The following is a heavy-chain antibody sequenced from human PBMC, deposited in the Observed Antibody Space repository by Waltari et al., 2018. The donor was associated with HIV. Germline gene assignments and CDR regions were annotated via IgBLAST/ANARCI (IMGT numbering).Heavy chain of an antibody. V-gene: IGHV4-30-4*08. Sequence: QVQLQESGPGLVKPSQTLSLTCTVSGGSISSGDHYWSWIRPHPGKGLEWIGEIYFRGRTHYKPALNSRVNITVGRAKNPVCQKLSVGTGPETAGYFRARGIGVVPAAIRTLNNWFHPRGQGTLVTVSS. CDR2: IYFRGRT. CDR1: GGSISSGDHY. CDR3: ARGIGVVPAAIRTLNNWFHP. D-gene: IGHD2-2*02. J-gene: IGHJ5*02.